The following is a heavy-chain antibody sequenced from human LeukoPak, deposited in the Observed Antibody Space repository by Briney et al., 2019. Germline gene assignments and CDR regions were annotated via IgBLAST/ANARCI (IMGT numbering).Heavy chain of an antibody. CDR2: ISSSGGRT. Sequence: GGSLRLSCAASGFTFSSYNMNWVRQAPGKGLEWVSSISSSGGRTFYADSVKGRATISRDNSKNVLYLQVNSLRAEDTAVFYCANYYYDKSGYKNWGQGTLVTVSS. V-gene: IGHV3-23*01. CDR3: ANYYYDKSGYKN. J-gene: IGHJ4*02. CDR1: GFTFSSYN. D-gene: IGHD3-22*01.